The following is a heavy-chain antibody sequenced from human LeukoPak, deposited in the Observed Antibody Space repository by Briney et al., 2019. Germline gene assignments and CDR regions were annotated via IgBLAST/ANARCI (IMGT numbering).Heavy chain of an antibody. V-gene: IGHV1-69*13. J-gene: IGHJ3*02. D-gene: IGHD1-14*01. CDR2: IIPIFGTA. CDR1: GYTFTSYD. Sequence: SVKVSCKASGYTFTSYDINWVRQAPGQGLEWMGGIIPIFGTANYAQKFQGRVTITADESTSTAYMELSSLRSEDTAVYYCARRNRSPDAFDIWGQGTMVTVSS. CDR3: ARRNRSPDAFDI.